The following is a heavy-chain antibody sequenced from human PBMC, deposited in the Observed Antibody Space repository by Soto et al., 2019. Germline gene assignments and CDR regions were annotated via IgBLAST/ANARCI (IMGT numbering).Heavy chain of an antibody. J-gene: IGHJ6*02. CDR1: GFTFSSYS. V-gene: IGHV3-21*01. Sequence: PGGSLRLSCAASGFTFSSYSMNWVRQAPGKGLEWVSGISGSGSTYIYYADSVKGRFIISRDNAKNSLFLQMNSLRAEDTALYYCARDEEARPYFYGMDVWGQGTTVTVSS. D-gene: IGHD6-6*01. CDR2: ISGSGSTYI. CDR3: ARDEEARPYFYGMDV.